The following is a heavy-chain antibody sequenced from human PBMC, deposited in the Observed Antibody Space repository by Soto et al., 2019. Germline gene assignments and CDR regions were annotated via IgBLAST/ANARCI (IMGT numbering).Heavy chain of an antibody. CDR2: INPKSGGT. CDR3: ARDLSRLIPGGYYGMDV. Sequence: QVLLVQSGAEVKKPGASVKVSCKASGYTFSDFYIHWVRQAPGQGLEWMGWINPKSGGTNYAQKFQDWVTMARDTSTSTVYMELSSLRSDDSAVYYCARDLSRLIPGGYYGMDVWGQGTTVTVSS. V-gene: IGHV1-2*04. J-gene: IGHJ6*02. D-gene: IGHD3-16*01. CDR1: GYTFSDFY.